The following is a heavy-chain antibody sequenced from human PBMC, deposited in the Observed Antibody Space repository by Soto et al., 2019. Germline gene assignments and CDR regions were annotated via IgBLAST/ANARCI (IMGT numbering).Heavy chain of an antibody. J-gene: IGHJ4*02. V-gene: IGHV3-23*01. Sequence: GGSLGLSCVASGFTFSTYAMSWVRQAPGKGLEWVSGLFGSGAGIAYADSVKGRFTISRDNSKNTLYLQMNSLRAEDTAIYYCAKDRQPDGFWPFDHWGQGTLVTVSS. CDR1: GFTFSTYA. CDR2: LFGSGAGI. D-gene: IGHD3-3*01. CDR3: AKDRQPDGFWPFDH.